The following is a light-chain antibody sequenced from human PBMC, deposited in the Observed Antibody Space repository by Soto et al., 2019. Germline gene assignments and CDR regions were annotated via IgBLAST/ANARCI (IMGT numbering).Light chain of an antibody. CDR3: QQYGSSPST. CDR1: QSISSTY. CDR2: GAS. J-gene: IGKJ1*01. Sequence: VFTLSPGTLSLSPVERATLSCRASQSISSTYLAWYQQKPGQAPRLLIYGASSRATGIPDRFSGSGSGTDFTLTISRLEPEDFAVYYCQQYGSSPSTFGQGTKVDIK. V-gene: IGKV3-20*01.